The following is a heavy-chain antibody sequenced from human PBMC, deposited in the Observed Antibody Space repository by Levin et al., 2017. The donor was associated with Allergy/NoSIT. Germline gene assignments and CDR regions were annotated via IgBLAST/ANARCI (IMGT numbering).Heavy chain of an antibody. D-gene: IGHD3-9*01. CDR3: ARLEGDFDWLGDY. V-gene: IGHV1-69*13. Sequence: PAASVKVSCKASGGTFSSYAISWVRQAPGQGLEWMGGIIPIFGTANYAQKFQGRVTITADESTSTAYMELSSLRSEDTAVYYCARLEGDFDWLGDYWGQGTLVTVSS. J-gene: IGHJ4*01. CDR1: GGTFSSYA. CDR2: IIPIFGTA.